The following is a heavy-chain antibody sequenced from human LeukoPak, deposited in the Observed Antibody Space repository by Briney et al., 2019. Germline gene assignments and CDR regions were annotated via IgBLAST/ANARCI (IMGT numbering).Heavy chain of an antibody. V-gene: IGHV4-38-2*02. CDR3: ARGDGSCYGV. CDR2: IYHSGCT. D-gene: IGHD2-15*01. Sequence: PSESLSLTCTVSGYSISSGYYCGWIRQPPGKVLEWIGSIYHSGCTYYNPSLKSRVTISVDTSKNQFSLKLSSVTAADTAVYYCARGDGSCYGVWGQGTLVTVSS. J-gene: IGHJ4*02. CDR1: GYSISSGYY.